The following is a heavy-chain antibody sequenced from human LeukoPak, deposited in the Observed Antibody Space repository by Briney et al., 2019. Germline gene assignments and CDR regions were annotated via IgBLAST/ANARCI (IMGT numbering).Heavy chain of an antibody. V-gene: IGHV3-72*01. CDR2: TRNKANSYTT. CDR1: GFTFSDHY. D-gene: IGHD6-19*01. Sequence: PGGSLRLSCAASGFTFSDHYMDWVRQAPGKGLEWVGRTRNKANSYTTEYAASVKGRFTISRDDSKNSLYLQMNSLKTEDTAVYYCASALSDASGWYYFDYWGQGTLVTVSP. CDR3: ASALSDASGWYYFDY. J-gene: IGHJ4*02.